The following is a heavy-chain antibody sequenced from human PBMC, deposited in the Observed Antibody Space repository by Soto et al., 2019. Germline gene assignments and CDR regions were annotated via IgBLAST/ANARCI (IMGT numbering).Heavy chain of an antibody. D-gene: IGHD6-19*01. Sequence: PSETLSLTCTVSGGSISSSSYYWGWIRQPPGKGLEWIGSIYYSGSTYYNPSLKSRVTISVDTSKNQFSLKLSSVTAADTAVYYCARLGLRGIAVAGPRGVGYWGQGTLVTVSS. V-gene: IGHV4-39*01. CDR2: IYYSGST. CDR3: ARLGLRGIAVAGPRGVGY. J-gene: IGHJ4*02. CDR1: GGSISSSSYY.